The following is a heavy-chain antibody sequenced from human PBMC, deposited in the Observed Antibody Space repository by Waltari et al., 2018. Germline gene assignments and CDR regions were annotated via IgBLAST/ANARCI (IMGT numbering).Heavy chain of an antibody. V-gene: IGHV1-8*01. CDR2: RNPNSGNT. J-gene: IGHJ4*02. D-gene: IGHD6-19*01. Sequence: QVQLVQSGAEVKKPGASVKVSCKDSGYTFTSYDINWVRQATGQGLEWMGWRNPNSGNTGYAQKFQGRVTMTRNTSISTAYMELSSLRSEDTAVYYCARVSRIAVAGAIGYWGQGTLVTVSS. CDR1: GYTFTSYD. CDR3: ARVSRIAVAGAIGY.